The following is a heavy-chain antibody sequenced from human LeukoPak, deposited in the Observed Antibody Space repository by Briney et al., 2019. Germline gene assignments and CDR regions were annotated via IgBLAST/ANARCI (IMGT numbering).Heavy chain of an antibody. CDR3: ARVYSNYEGWFDP. V-gene: IGHV4-59*01. Sequence: PSETLSLTCAVYGGSFSGYYWSWIRQPPGKGLEWIGYIYYSGSTNYNPSLKSRVTISVDTSKNQFSLKLSSVTAADTAVYYCARVYSNYEGWFDPWGQGTLVTVSS. J-gene: IGHJ5*02. CDR2: IYYSGST. D-gene: IGHD4-11*01. CDR1: GGSFSGYY.